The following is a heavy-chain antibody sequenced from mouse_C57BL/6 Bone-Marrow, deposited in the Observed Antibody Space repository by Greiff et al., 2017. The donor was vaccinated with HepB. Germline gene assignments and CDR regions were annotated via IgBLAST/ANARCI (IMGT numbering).Heavy chain of an antibody. CDR2: IYPGSGNT. CDR3: ARDWVVRYFDV. CDR1: GYSFTSYY. D-gene: IGHD1-1*02. J-gene: IGHJ1*03. Sequence: VQLQQSGPELVKPGASVKISCKASGYSFTSYYIHWVKQRPGQGLEWIGWIYPGSGNTKYNEKFKGKATLTADTSSSTAYMQLSSLTSEDSAVYYCARDWVVRYFDVWGTGTTVTVSS. V-gene: IGHV1-66*01.